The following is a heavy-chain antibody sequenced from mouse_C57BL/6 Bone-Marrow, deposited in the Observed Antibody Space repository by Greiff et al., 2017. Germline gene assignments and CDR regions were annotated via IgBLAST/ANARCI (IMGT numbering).Heavy chain of an antibody. D-gene: IGHD2-5*01. J-gene: IGHJ4*01. Sequence: VQLVESGGGLVKPGGSLKLSCAASGFTFSDYGMHWVRQAPEKGLEWVAYISSGSSTIYYADTVKGRFTISRDNAKNTLFLQMTSLRSEDTAMYYCARGYYYSKEGAMDYWGQGTSVTVSS. V-gene: IGHV5-17*01. CDR1: GFTFSDYG. CDR2: ISSGSSTI. CDR3: ARGYYYSKEGAMDY.